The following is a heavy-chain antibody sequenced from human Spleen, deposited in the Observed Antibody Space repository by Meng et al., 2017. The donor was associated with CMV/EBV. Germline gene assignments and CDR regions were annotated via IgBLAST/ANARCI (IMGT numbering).Heavy chain of an antibody. J-gene: IGHJ3*02. Sequence: ASVKVSCKGSGYILHWVRRAPGQGLEWMGSIDSNSGVTKYAQKFLGRVTMTRDTTIITVYMEMSSLRSDDTALYYCARRGGGGSSGVFDIWGQGTMVTVSS. CDR1: GYIL. D-gene: IGHD3-16*01. CDR3: ARRGGGGSSGVFDI. CDR2: IDSNSGVT. V-gene: IGHV1-2*02.